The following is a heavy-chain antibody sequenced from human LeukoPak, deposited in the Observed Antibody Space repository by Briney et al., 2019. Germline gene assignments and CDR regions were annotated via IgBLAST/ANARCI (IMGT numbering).Heavy chain of an antibody. CDR2: IYSGGST. D-gene: IGHD5-24*01. CDR1: GFTVSSNY. CDR3: AKAWGDGYINFDY. Sequence: GGSLRLSCAASGFTVSSNYMSWVRQAPGKGLEWVSVIYSGGSTYYADSVKGRFTISRDNSKNTLYLQMNSLRAEDTAVYYCAKAWGDGYINFDYWGQGTLVTVSS. V-gene: IGHV3-53*01. J-gene: IGHJ4*02.